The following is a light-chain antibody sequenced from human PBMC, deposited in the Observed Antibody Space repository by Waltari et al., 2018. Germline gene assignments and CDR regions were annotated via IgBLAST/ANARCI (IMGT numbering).Light chain of an antibody. V-gene: IGKV2-30*02. CDR2: KAS. J-gene: IGKJ2*01. CDR1: QSLVHSDGNTY. CDR3: MQATHWPYA. Sequence: DVEMTQSPLSLPVTLGQPASISCRSSQSLVHSDGNTYLNGVQQRPGQSPRRLMYKASNRESGVPDRFSGSGAGTDFILKISRVEAEDVGVYYCMQATHWPYAFGQGTKLEIK.